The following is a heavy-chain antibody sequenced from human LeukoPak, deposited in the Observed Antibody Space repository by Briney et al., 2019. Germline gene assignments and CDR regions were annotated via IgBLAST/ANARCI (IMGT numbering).Heavy chain of an antibody. V-gene: IGHV1-18*01. CDR2: ISAYNGNT. J-gene: IGHJ3*02. Sequence: ASVKVSCKASGYTFTSYGTSWVRQAPGQGLEWMGWISAYNGNTNYAQKLQGRVTMTTDTSTSTAYMELRSLRSDDTAVYYCARDRDYGDYVHDAFDIWGQGSMVTVSS. CDR3: ARDRDYGDYVHDAFDI. D-gene: IGHD4-17*01. CDR1: GYTFTSYG.